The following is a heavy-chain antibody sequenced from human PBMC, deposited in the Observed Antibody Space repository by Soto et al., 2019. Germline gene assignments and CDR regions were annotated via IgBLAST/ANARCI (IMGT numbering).Heavy chain of an antibody. CDR1: GGTFSSYA. D-gene: IGHD3-9*01. J-gene: IGHJ6*02. CDR2: IIPIFGTA. Sequence: SVKVSCKASGGTFSSYAISWVRQAPGQGLEWMGGIIPIFGTANYAQKFQGRVTITADESTSTAYMELSSLRSEDTAVYYCARARDYDILTGHPPYYYYGMDVWGQGTRVTVSS. CDR3: ARARDYDILTGHPPYYYYGMDV. V-gene: IGHV1-69*13.